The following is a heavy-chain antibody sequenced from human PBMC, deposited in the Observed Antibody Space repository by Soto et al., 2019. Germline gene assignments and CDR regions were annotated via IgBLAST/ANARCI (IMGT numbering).Heavy chain of an antibody. V-gene: IGHV3-66*01. CDR1: GFTVSSNY. D-gene: IGHD6-13*01. J-gene: IGHJ3*02. CDR2: IYSGGST. Sequence: GGSLRLSCAASGFTVSSNYMSWVRQAPGKGLEWVSVIYSGGSTYYADSVKGRFTISRDNSMITLYLQMNSLRAEDTAVYYCARDRPGIAAAGNDAFDIWGQGTMVTVSS. CDR3: ARDRPGIAAAGNDAFDI.